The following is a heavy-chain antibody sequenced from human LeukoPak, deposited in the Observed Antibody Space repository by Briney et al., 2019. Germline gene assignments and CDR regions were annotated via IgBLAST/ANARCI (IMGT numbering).Heavy chain of an antibody. CDR3: ARGRPPYYYDSSGYYLY. CDR2: INTNTGNP. V-gene: IGHV7-4-1*02. D-gene: IGHD3-22*01. CDR1: GYTFTSYA. J-gene: IGHJ4*02. Sequence: ASVKVSCKASGYTFTSYAMNWVRQAPGQGLEWMGWINTNTGNPTYAQGFTGRFVFSLDTSVSTAYLQISSLKAEDTAVYYCARGRPPYYYDSSGYYLYWGQGTLVTVSS.